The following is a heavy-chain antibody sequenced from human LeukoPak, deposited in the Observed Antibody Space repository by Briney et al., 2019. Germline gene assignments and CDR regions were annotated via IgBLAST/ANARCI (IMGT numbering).Heavy chain of an antibody. CDR2: IYPGDSNT. Sequence: LGESLKISCKVSGNSFTSYWIGWVRQMPGRGLEWMGIIYPGDSNTRYSPSFQGQVTVSADKSLSTAYLQWSSLKPSDTAIYYCARDRSLAAAQYYLDYWGQGTLVTVSS. J-gene: IGHJ4*02. CDR3: ARDRSLAAAQYYLDY. D-gene: IGHD6-13*01. V-gene: IGHV5-51*01. CDR1: GNSFTSYW.